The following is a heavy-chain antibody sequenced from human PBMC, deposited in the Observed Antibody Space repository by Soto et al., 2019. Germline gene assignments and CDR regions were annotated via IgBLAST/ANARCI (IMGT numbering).Heavy chain of an antibody. V-gene: IGHV1-8*01. CDR2: MNPNSGNT. CDR3: AGDKDRPQLGGNYYYIMDV. D-gene: IGHD3-3*02. J-gene: IGHJ6*02. CDR1: GYTFTSYD. Sequence: GASVKVSCKASGYTFTSYDINWVRQATGQGLEWMGRMNPNSGNTDYAQKLQGRVTITADESTSTVYLELSSLRSEDTAVYYCAGDKDRPQLGGNYYYIMDVWGQGTTVTVSS.